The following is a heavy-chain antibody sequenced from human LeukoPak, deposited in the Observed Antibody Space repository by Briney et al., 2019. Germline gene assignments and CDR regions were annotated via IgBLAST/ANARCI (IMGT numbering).Heavy chain of an antibody. J-gene: IGHJ5*02. CDR1: GYTFTGYY. CDR3: AREDRVYSSSSGRRWNWFDP. CDR2: INPNSGGT. D-gene: IGHD6-6*01. Sequence: ASVKVSCKASGYTFTGYYMHWVRQAPGQGLEWMGWINPNSGGTNYAQKFQGRVTMTRDTSISTAYMELSRLRSDDTAVYYCAREDRVYSSSSGRRWNWFDPWGQGTLVTVSS. V-gene: IGHV1-2*02.